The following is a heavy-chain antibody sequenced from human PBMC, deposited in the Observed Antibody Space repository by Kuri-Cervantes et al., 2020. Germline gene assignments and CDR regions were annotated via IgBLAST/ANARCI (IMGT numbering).Heavy chain of an antibody. Sequence: GESLKISCAASGFTFSSYWMHWVRQAPGKGLVWVLRINSDGSSTSYADSVKGRFTISRDNSKNTLYLQMNSLRAEDTAVYYCARYCSSSSCWDAFDIWGQGTMVTVSS. J-gene: IGHJ3*02. V-gene: IGHV3-74*01. CDR1: GFTFSSYW. CDR2: INSDGSST. CDR3: ARYCSSSSCWDAFDI. D-gene: IGHD2-15*01.